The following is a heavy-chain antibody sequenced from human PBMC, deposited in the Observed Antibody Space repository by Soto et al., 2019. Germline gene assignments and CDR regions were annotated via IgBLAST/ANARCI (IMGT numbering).Heavy chain of an antibody. Sequence: QITLKESGPTLVKPTQTLTLTCTFSGFSLSTSRVGVGWIRQPPGKALEWLALIYWDDDKRYSPSLKNRFTINKDTSKNQVVLTMTNADPVDTATYYCLHTSGSGNSACFDYWGQGTLVTVSS. CDR3: LHTSGSGNSACFDY. CDR1: GFSLSTSRVG. CDR2: IYWDDDK. J-gene: IGHJ4*02. D-gene: IGHD3-10*01. V-gene: IGHV2-5*02.